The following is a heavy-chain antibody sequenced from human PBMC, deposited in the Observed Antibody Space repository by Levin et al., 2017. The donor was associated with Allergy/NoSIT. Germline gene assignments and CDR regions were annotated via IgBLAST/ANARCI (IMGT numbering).Heavy chain of an antibody. V-gene: IGHV3-23*01. D-gene: IGHD6-13*01. CDR3: AKDLRFSSSWSHFDY. CDR1: GFIFSTYA. Sequence: SCAASGFIFSTYAMSWVRQAPGKGLEWVSGISGSGGNTYYADSVKGRFTISRDNSKNTLSLRMNSLRAEDTALYYCAKDLRFSSSWSHFDYWGQGTLVTVSS. CDR2: ISGSGGNT. J-gene: IGHJ4*02.